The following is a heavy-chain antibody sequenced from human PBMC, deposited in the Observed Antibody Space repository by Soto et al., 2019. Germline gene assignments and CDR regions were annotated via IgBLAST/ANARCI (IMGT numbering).Heavy chain of an antibody. Sequence: QVQLQQWGAGLLKPSETLSLTCAVYGGSFSGYYWSWIRQPPGKGLEWIGEINHSGSTNYNPSLKSRVTISVDPSKNQFSLKLSSVTAAATAVYYCARGPNSSGWYRWFDPWGQGTLVTVSS. D-gene: IGHD6-19*01. CDR1: GGSFSGYY. V-gene: IGHV4-34*01. CDR2: INHSGST. CDR3: ARGPNSSGWYRWFDP. J-gene: IGHJ5*02.